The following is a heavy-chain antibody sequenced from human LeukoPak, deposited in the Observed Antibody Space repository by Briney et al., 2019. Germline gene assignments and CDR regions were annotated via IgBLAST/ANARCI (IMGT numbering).Heavy chain of an antibody. CDR1: GFTFSSYG. J-gene: IGHJ4*02. V-gene: IGHV3-30*18. D-gene: IGHD3-10*01. CDR3: AKDHPDYSYYFDY. Sequence: PGGSLRLSCAASGFTFSSYGMHWVRQAPGKGLEWVAVISYDGSNKYYADSVKGRFTISRVNSKNTLYLQMNSLRAEDTAVYCCAKDHPDYSYYFDYWGQGTLVTVSS. CDR2: ISYDGSNK.